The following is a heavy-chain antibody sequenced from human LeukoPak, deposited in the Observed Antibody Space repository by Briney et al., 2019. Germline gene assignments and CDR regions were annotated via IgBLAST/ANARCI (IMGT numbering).Heavy chain of an antibody. V-gene: IGHV1-46*01. CDR2: INPTGGST. CDR3: ARGPEGFLEWLLY. Sequence: GASVKVSCKASGYTFPSYFMHWVRQAPGQGLEWMGIINPTGGSTTYAQKFRGRVTMTRDTSTSTVYMELSSLRSDDTAVYYCARGPEGFLEWLLYWGQGTLVTVSS. D-gene: IGHD3-3*01. J-gene: IGHJ4*02. CDR1: GYTFPSYF.